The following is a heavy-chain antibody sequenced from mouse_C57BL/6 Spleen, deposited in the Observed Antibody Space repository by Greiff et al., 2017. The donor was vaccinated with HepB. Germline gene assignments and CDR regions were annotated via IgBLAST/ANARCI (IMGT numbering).Heavy chain of an antibody. CDR3: ARDRGYGSSPYAMDY. Sequence: EVQLQQSGPELVKPGASVKISCKASGYTFTDYYMNWVKQSHGKSLEWIGDINPNNGGTSYNQKFKGKATLTVDKSSSTAYMELRSLTSEDSAVYYWARDRGYGSSPYAMDYWGQGTSVTVSS. CDR2: INPNNGGT. J-gene: IGHJ4*01. D-gene: IGHD1-1*01. CDR1: GYTFTDYY. V-gene: IGHV1-26*01.